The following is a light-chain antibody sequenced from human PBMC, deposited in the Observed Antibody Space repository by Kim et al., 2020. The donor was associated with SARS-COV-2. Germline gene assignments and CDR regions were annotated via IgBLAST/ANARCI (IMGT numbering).Light chain of an antibody. CDR1: QSISSW. CDR3: QQYHSYPWT. Sequence: ASVGDRVTITCRASQSISSWLAWYQQKPGKAPKLLIYKASSLESGVPSRFSGSASGTEFTLTISSLQPDDFATYYCQQYHSYPWTFGQGTKVDIK. CDR2: KAS. J-gene: IGKJ1*01. V-gene: IGKV1-5*03.